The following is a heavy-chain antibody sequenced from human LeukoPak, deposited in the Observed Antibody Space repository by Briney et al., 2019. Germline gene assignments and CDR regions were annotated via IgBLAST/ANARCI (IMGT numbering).Heavy chain of an antibody. CDR1: GFTFSTSW. V-gene: IGHV3-74*03. Sequence: PGGSLRLSCEGSGFTFSTSWMHWVRQAPGKGLVWVSRIDSDGSRITYADSVKGRFTISRDNAKNTVYLQMNSLRAEDTAVYYCARAYDSTFPHYYYMDAWGKGTTVTISS. CDR2: IDSDGSRI. D-gene: IGHD3-22*01. CDR3: ARAYDSTFPHYYYMDA. J-gene: IGHJ6*03.